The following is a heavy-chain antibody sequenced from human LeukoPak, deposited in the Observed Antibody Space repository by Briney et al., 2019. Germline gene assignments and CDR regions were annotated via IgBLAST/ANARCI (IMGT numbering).Heavy chain of an antibody. D-gene: IGHD3-9*01. V-gene: IGHV3-23*01. CDR2: ISGRGSST. J-gene: IGHJ4*02. Sequence: GGSLRLSCAASGFTFSGYAMSWVRQAPGKGLEWVSDISGRGSSTYYADSVKGRFTISRDNSKNTLYLQMNTLRPEDTAVYYCTKGDYDILTALDCWGQGTLVTVSS. CDR3: TKGDYDILTALDC. CDR1: GFTFSGYA.